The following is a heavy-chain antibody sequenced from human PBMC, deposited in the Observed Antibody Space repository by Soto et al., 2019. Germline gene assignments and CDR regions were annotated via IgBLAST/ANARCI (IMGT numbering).Heavy chain of an antibody. V-gene: IGHV1-2*02. CDR2: SNPNSGVT. CDR3: ARGGGILLAHLP. D-gene: IGHD6-13*01. Sequence: GASVKVSCKASGYTFTGYFIHWVRQAPGEGLEWVGYSNPNSGVTKYAPRFLGRVTITRDTSIRTAYMELKNLRSDDTAVYFCARGGGILLAHLPWGPGTRVTFSS. CDR1: GYTFTGYF. J-gene: IGHJ5*02.